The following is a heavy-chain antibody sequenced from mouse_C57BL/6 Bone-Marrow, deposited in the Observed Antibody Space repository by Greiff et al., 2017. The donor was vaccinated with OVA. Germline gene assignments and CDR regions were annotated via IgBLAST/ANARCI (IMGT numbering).Heavy chain of an antibody. V-gene: IGHV10-1*01. Sequence: EAGGGLVQPKGSLKLSCAASGFSFNTYAMNWVRQAPGKGLEWVARIRSKSNNYATYYADSVKDRFTISRDDSESMLYLQMNNLKTEDTAMYYCVRGRWLLPFAYWGQGTLVTVSA. CDR1: GFSFNTYA. CDR3: VRGRWLLPFAY. J-gene: IGHJ3*01. D-gene: IGHD2-3*01. CDR2: IRSKSNNYAT.